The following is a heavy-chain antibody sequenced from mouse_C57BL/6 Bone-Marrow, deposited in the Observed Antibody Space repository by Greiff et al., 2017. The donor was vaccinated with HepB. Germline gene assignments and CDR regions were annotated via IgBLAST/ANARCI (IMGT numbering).Heavy chain of an antibody. Sequence: QQSGPGLVQPSQSLSITCTVSGFSLTSYGVHWVRQSPGKGLEWLGVIWRGGSTDYNAAFMSRLSITKDNSKSQVFFKMNSLQADDTAIYYCAKKEYYGNFYWYFDVWGTGTTVTVSS. D-gene: IGHD2-1*01. CDR1: GFSLTSYG. CDR3: AKKEYYGNFYWYFDV. CDR2: IWRGGST. J-gene: IGHJ1*03. V-gene: IGHV2-5*01.